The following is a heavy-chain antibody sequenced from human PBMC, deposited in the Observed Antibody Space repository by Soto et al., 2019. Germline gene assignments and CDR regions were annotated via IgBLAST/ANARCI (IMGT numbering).Heavy chain of an antibody. CDR2: ISISGSTI. D-gene: IGHD3-10*01. J-gene: IGHJ6*02. Sequence: QVQLVESGGGLVKPGGPLRLSFAAPGFTFSASNRSWIRQAPGKGLEWVSSISISGSTIYYADSVKGRFTISRDNAKNSLYLQMNSLRAEDTAVYYCARDQYYYGSGSYPYYYYGMDVWGQGTTVTVSS. CDR1: GFTFSASN. V-gene: IGHV3-11*01. CDR3: ARDQYYYGSGSYPYYYYGMDV.